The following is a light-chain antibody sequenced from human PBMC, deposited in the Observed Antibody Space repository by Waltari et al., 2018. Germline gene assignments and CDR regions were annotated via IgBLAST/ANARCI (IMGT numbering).Light chain of an antibody. CDR2: WAS. CDR1: QSVLYSSNNKNY. Sequence: DLVMTQSPDSLAVSPGERATINCKSSQSVLYSSNNKNYLAWYQQKPGQPPKLLIYWASTRESGVPDRFSGSGSGTDFTLTISSLQAEDVAVYYCQQYLSTPPTFGQGTKVEIK. V-gene: IGKV4-1*01. CDR3: QQYLSTPPT. J-gene: IGKJ1*01.